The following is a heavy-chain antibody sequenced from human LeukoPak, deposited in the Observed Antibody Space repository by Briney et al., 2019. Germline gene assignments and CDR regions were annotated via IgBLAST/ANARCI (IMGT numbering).Heavy chain of an antibody. Sequence: SETLSLTCTVSGDAISSYYWSWIRQPPGKGLEWIGYIYYSGSTNYNPSLKSRVTISVDTANNQFSLKLSSVTARVTLVDYCARDHRGGTSRDNWFDPWGQGTLVTVSS. D-gene: IGHD1-1*01. CDR1: GDAISSYY. V-gene: IGHV4-59*12. CDR3: ARDHRGGTSRDNWFDP. J-gene: IGHJ5*02. CDR2: IYYSGST.